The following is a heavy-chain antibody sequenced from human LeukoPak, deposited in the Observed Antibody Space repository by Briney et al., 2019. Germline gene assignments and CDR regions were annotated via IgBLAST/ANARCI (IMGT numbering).Heavy chain of an antibody. CDR2: IIPIFGTA. CDR3: ARTYNWNDDPHFDY. J-gene: IGHJ4*02. D-gene: IGHD1-20*01. CDR1: GYTFTTYG. V-gene: IGHV1-69*13. Sequence: SVKVSCKASGYTFTTYGISWVRQAPGQGLEWMGGIIPIFGTANYAQKFQGRVTITADESTSTAYMELSSLRSEDTAVYYCARTYNWNDDPHFDYWGQGTLVTVSS.